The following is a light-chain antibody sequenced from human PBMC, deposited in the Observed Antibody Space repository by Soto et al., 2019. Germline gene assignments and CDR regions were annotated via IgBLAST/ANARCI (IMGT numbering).Light chain of an antibody. J-gene: IGKJ1*01. CDR1: QSVSGK. Sequence: EIVMTQSPVTLSVSPGERATLSCRASQSVSGKLAWYQQKPGQSPRLIIDDESTRATGVPARFSGSGSGTEVTLTISSLQSEDFSVYYCQQYSNGRTFGQGTNVDIK. V-gene: IGKV3-15*01. CDR3: QQYSNGRT. CDR2: DES.